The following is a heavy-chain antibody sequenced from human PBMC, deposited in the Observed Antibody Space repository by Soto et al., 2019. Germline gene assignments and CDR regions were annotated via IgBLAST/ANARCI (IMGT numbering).Heavy chain of an antibody. CDR3: TRSIKH. CDR2: IYYSGST. CDR1: GASITSGGYY. Sequence: SETLSLTCTVSGASITSGGYYWSWIRQHPGKGLEWIGYIYYSGSTYYNPSLQSRVTISVDTSKNQFSLKLSSVTAADTAVYYRTRSIKHWGQGTLVTVSS. J-gene: IGHJ1*01. V-gene: IGHV4-31*03.